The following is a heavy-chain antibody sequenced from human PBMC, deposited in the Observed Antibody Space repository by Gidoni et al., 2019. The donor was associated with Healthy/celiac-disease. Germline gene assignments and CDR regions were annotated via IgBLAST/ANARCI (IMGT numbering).Heavy chain of an antibody. CDR1: GYTCTSYY. D-gene: IGHD6-13*01. CDR2: SNPSGGRT. V-gene: IGHV1-46*01. CDR3: ARDQEGGGAAAGLY. Sequence: QVQLVHSGAELKQPGPPLNASCKASGYTCTSYYMHWVRQAPGQGLEWMGISNPSGGRTSYAQKFQGRVTMTRDTSTSTVYMELSSLRSEDTAVYYCARDQEGGGAAAGLYWGQGTLVTVSS. J-gene: IGHJ4*02.